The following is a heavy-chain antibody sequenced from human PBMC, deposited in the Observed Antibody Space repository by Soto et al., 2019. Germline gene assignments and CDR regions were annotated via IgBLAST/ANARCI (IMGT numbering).Heavy chain of an antibody. D-gene: IGHD2-15*01. CDR1: GGTFSSYA. CDR2: IIPIFGTA. V-gene: IGHV1-69*01. J-gene: IGHJ6*02. Sequence: QVQLVQCGAEVKKPGSSVKVSCKASGGTFSSYAISWVRQAPGQGLEWMGGIIPIFGTANYAQKFQGRVTITADESTSTAYMELSSLRSEDTAVYYCASRGGYCSGGSCYGYYYYGMDVWGQGTTVTVPS. CDR3: ASRGGYCSGGSCYGYYYYGMDV.